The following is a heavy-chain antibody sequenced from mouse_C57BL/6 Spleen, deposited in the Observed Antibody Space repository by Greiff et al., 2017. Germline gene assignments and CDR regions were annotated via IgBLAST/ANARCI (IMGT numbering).Heavy chain of an antibody. J-gene: IGHJ3*01. CDR2: IDPEDGET. CDR1: GFNIKDYY. V-gene: IGHV14-2*01. CDR3: ASGGDSNSWFAY. D-gene: IGHD2-5*01. Sequence: VQLKESGAELVKPGASVKLSCTASGFNIKDYYMHWVKQRPEQGLEWIGRIDPEDGETNYAPKFQGKATITADTSSITAYLQRSSLTSEDPAVYYCASGGDSNSWFAYWGQGTLVTVSA.